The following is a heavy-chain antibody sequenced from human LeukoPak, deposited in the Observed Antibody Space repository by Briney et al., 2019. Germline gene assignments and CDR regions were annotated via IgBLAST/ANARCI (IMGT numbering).Heavy chain of an antibody. CDR1: GGSISSSSYY. V-gene: IGHV4-39*07. CDR2: IYYSGST. J-gene: IGHJ5*02. CDR3: ARDIRLGELSLSYNWFDP. Sequence: PSETLSLTCTVSGGSISSSSYYWGWIRQPPGKGLEWIGSIYYSGSTYYNPSLKSRVTISVDTSKNQFSLKLSSVAAADTAVYYCARDIRLGELSLSYNWFDPWGQGTLVTVSS. D-gene: IGHD3-16*02.